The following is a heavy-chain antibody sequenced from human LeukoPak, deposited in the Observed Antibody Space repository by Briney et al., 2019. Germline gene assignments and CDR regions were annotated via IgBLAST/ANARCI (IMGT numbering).Heavy chain of an antibody. J-gene: IGHJ6*02. V-gene: IGHV1-69*06. CDR3: ARDRWDIVVVPAAPGQNYYYYGMDV. D-gene: IGHD2-2*01. Sequence: ASVKVSCKASGGTFSGYAFTWVRQAPGQGLEWMGGIIPTFDTANYAQKFQGRVTITADKSTSTVYMELSRLRSEDTALYYCARDRWDIVVVPAAPGQNYYYYGMDVWGQGTTVTVSS. CDR2: IIPTFDTA. CDR1: GGTFSGYA.